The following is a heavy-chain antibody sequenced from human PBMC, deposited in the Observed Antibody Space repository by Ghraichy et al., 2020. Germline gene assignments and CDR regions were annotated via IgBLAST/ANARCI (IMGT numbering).Heavy chain of an antibody. CDR1: GFTFSSYG. Sequence: GESLNISCAASGFTFSSYGMHWVRQAPGKGLEWVAVISYDGSNKYYADSVKGRFTISRDNSKNTLYLQMNSLRAEDTAVYYCAKSRASSGYYSTDYWGQGTLVTVSS. CDR2: ISYDGSNK. D-gene: IGHD3-22*01. V-gene: IGHV3-30*18. CDR3: AKSRASSGYYSTDY. J-gene: IGHJ4*02.